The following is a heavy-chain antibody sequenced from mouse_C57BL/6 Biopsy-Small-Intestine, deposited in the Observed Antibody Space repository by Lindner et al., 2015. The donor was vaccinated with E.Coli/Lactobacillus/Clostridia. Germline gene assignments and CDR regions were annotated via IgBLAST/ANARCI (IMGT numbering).Heavy chain of an antibody. CDR2: ISSDSSTI. Sequence: VQLQESGGGLVKPGGSLKLSCAASGFTFSDYGMHWVRQAPEKGLEWVAYISSDSSTIYYVDTVKGRFTISRDNAKNTLFLQMTSLRSEDTAIYYCARPHYYSMDYWGQGISVTVSS. V-gene: IGHV5-17*01. J-gene: IGHJ4*01. CDR3: ARPHYYSMDY. CDR1: GFTFSDYG.